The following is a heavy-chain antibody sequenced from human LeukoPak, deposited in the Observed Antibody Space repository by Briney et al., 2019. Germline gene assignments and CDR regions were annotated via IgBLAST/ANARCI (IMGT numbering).Heavy chain of an antibody. V-gene: IGHV3-48*01. D-gene: IGHD3-22*01. CDR3: AMYYYSSGKNY. CDR1: GFTFSNYN. Sequence: GGSLRLSCAASGFTFSNYNMNWVRQAPGKGLEWVSYISSTGTTIYYADSVKGRFTISRDNAKNSLYPQMNSLRAEDTAVYHCAMYYYSSGKNYWCQGALVTVSS. CDR2: ISSTGTTI. J-gene: IGHJ4*02.